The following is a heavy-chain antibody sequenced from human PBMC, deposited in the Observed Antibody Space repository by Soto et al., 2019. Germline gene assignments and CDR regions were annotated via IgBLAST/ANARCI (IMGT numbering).Heavy chain of an antibody. J-gene: IGHJ6*03. CDR2: IKQDGSEK. V-gene: IGHV3-7*01. CDR3: ARGKDGRRAGTYYFDMDV. D-gene: IGHD1-1*01. CDR1: GFSFRDYW. Sequence: GGSLRLSCAASGFSFRDYWVTWVRQAPGKGLDWVANIKQDGSEKYYLDSLKGRFTISRDNTKNSVYLLMNSLRAEDTAVYYCARGKDGRRAGTYYFDMDVWGKGTTVTVSS.